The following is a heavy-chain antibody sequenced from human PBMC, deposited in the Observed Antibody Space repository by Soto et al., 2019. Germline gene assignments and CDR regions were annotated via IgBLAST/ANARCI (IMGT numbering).Heavy chain of an antibody. D-gene: IGHD2-15*01. CDR1: TFTFTTCD. Sequence: EVQLLESGGGLVQPGGSLRLSCTSSTFTFTTCDMSWVRQAPGKGLEWVSAISGSGDRTFYADSMKGRFTISRDNSKNTLYLQMNSLRVEDTAIYYCAKGFSGSSPYNRFDPWGQGTLVPVSS. CDR2: ISGSGDRT. CDR3: AKGFSGSSPYNRFDP. J-gene: IGHJ5*02. V-gene: IGHV3-23*01.